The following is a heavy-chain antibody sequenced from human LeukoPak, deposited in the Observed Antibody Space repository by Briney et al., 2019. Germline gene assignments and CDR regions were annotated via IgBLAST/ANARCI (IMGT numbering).Heavy chain of an antibody. V-gene: IGHV3-23*01. CDR2: ISISGENT. Sequence: GGSLRLACAASGFTFSSYAMSWVRQAPGKGLEWVSAISISGENTYYADSMKGRFTISRDTSRNTLYLQMHSLRAEDTAVYHCARLISTSSSRFSDYWGQGTLVTVSS. CDR3: ARLISTSSSRFSDY. D-gene: IGHD6-6*01. CDR1: GFTFSSYA. J-gene: IGHJ4*02.